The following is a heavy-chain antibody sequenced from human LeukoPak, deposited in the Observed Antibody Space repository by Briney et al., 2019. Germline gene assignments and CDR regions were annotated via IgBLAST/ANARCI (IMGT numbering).Heavy chain of an antibody. CDR1: GVSINNYY. Sequence: PSETLSLTCSVSGVSINNYYWSWIREPPGRGLEWIGFVYYSGSTNYNPSLKSRVTISVDTSKNQFSLKLSSVTAADTAVYYCARSRGYSGYAYDAFDIWGQGTMVTVS. CDR2: VYYSGST. V-gene: IGHV4-59*01. D-gene: IGHD5-12*01. J-gene: IGHJ3*02. CDR3: ARSRGYSGYAYDAFDI.